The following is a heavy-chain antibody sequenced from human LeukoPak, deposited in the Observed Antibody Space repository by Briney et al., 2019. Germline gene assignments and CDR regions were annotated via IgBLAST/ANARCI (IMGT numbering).Heavy chain of an antibody. CDR3: AREVPTWIQLWWYYGMDA. V-gene: IGHV3-30-3*01. CDR1: GFTFSSYA. Sequence: GGSLRLSCAASGFTFSSYAMHWVRQAPGKGLEWVAVISYDGSNKYYADSVKGRFTISRDNSKNTLYLQMNSLRAEDTAVYYCAREVPTWIQLWWYYGMDAWGQGTTVTVSS. CDR2: ISYDGSNK. J-gene: IGHJ6*02. D-gene: IGHD5-18*01.